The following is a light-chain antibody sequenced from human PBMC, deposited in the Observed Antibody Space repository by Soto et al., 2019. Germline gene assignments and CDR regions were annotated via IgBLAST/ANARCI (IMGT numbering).Light chain of an antibody. CDR2: DAS. J-gene: IGKJ5*01. Sequence: VLTQSPATLSLSPGKRATLSCRASLNVNSYLAWYQQKPGQALRLLIYDASNRAAGIPARFSGSGSGTDFTLTISSLEPEDFAIYYCQQRQYWPPITFGQGPRLEI. CDR3: QQRQYWPPIT. V-gene: IGKV3-11*01. CDR1: LNVNSY.